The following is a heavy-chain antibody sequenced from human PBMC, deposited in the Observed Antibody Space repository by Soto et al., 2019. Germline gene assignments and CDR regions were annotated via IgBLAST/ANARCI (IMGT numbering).Heavy chain of an antibody. CDR3: AKDLSRFTIFGVVIILEAFDY. D-gene: IGHD3-3*01. CDR2: ISGSGGST. J-gene: IGHJ4*02. CDR1: GFTFSSYA. Sequence: GESLKISCAASGFTFSSYAMSWVRQAPGKGLEWVSAISGSGGSTYYADSVKGRFTISRDNSKNTLYLQMNSLRAEDTAVYYCAKDLSRFTIFGVVIILEAFDYWGQGTLVTVSS. V-gene: IGHV3-23*01.